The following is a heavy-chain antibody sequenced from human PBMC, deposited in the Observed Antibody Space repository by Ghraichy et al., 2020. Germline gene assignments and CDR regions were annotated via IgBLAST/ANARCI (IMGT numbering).Heavy chain of an antibody. CDR2: FDPEDGET. D-gene: IGHD6-19*01. CDR3: ASPSGYSSGWYYFDY. CDR1: GYTLTELS. J-gene: IGHJ4*02. V-gene: IGHV1-24*01. Sequence: VKVSFKVSGYTLTELSMHWVRQAPGKGLEWMGGFDPEDGETIYAQKFQGRVTMTEDTSTDTAYMELSSLRSEDTAVYYCASPSGYSSGWYYFDYWGQGTLVTVSS.